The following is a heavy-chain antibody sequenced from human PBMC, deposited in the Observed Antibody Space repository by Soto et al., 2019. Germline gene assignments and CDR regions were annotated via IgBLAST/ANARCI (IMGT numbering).Heavy chain of an antibody. J-gene: IGHJ4*02. Sequence: GGSLRLSCAASGFTFSNAWMNWVRQAPGKGLEWVGRIKSKTDGGTTDYAAPVKGRFTISRDDSKNTLYLQMNSLKTEDTAVYYCTTETMIVVVMGFDYWGQGTLVTVSS. CDR2: IKSKTDGGTT. CDR3: TTETMIVVVMGFDY. CDR1: GFTFSNAW. D-gene: IGHD3-22*01. V-gene: IGHV3-15*07.